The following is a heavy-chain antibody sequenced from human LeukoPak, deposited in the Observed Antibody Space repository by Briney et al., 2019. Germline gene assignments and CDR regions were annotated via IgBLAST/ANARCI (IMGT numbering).Heavy chain of an antibody. CDR1: GGSISSSSYY. CDR2: IYYSGST. D-gene: IGHD2-15*01. Sequence: SETLSLTCTVSGGSISSSSYYWGWIRQPPGKGLKWIGSIYYSGSTYYNPSLKSRVTISVDTSKNQFSLKLSSVTAADTAVYYCARVYKDIVVVVAATGYAFDIWGQGTMVTVSS. J-gene: IGHJ3*02. CDR3: ARVYKDIVVVVAATGYAFDI. V-gene: IGHV4-39*07.